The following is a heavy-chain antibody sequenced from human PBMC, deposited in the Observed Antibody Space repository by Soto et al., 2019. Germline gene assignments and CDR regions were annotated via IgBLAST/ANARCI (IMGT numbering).Heavy chain of an antibody. J-gene: IGHJ4*02. CDR3: ARDGGFGELKY. Sequence: QVQLVQSGAELKKPGSSVTVSCKASGDTFSGYPINWVRQAPAEGLEWMGRSIPVFGTTNDAQRFEGRVTFTADESTTTAYMELRCVLSEDTAVYYCARDGGFGELKYWGPGTLVTVSS. CDR2: SIPVFGTT. V-gene: IGHV1-69*18. CDR1: GDTFSGYP. D-gene: IGHD3-10*01.